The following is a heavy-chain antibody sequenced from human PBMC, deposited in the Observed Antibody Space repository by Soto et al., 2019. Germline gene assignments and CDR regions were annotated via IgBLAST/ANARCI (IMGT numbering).Heavy chain of an antibody. Sequence: SETLSLTCAVSGGSISSSDWWSWVRQPPGKGLEWIGEIFHGGNTNYNPSLKSRVTISLDKSKNQFSLKLSSVTAADSAVYYCSRAGDYYGHYFDYWGQGTLVTVSS. CDR2: IFHGGNT. J-gene: IGHJ4*02. CDR1: GGSISSSDW. CDR3: SRAGDYYGHYFDY. D-gene: IGHD3-10*01. V-gene: IGHV4-4*02.